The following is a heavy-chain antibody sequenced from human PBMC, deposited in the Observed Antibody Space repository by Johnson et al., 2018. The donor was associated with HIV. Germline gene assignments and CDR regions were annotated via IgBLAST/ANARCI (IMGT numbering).Heavy chain of an antibody. V-gene: IGHV3-15*01. J-gene: IGHJ3*02. D-gene: IGHD3-10*01. Sequence: VQLVESGGGVVQPGRSLRLSCAASGFTFSSYGMHWVRQAPGKGLEWVGRIKSKTDGGTTDYAAPVKGRFTISRDDSKNTLYLQMNSLKTEDTAVYYCTTDYGDAFDIWGQGTMVTVSS. CDR2: IKSKTDGGTT. CDR3: TTDYGDAFDI. CDR1: GFTFSSYG.